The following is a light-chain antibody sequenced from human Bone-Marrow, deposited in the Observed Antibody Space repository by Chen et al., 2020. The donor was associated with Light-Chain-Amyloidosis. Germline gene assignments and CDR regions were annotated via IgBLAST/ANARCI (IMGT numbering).Light chain of an antibody. Sequence: SYELTQPPSVSVSPGQTARITCSGDDLPTKYAYWYQQKPGQAPVLVIHRDTERPSGISERFAGSSSGKTATFTSSGVQAEDEADYHCQSADSSGTYEVIFGGGTKLTVL. CDR2: RDT. CDR1: DLPTKY. CDR3: QSADSSGTYEVI. J-gene: IGLJ2*01. V-gene: IGLV3-25*03.